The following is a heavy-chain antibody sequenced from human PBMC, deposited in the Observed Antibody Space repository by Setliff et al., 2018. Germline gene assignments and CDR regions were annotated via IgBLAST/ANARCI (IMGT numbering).Heavy chain of an antibody. J-gene: IGHJ4*02. CDR1: GYTFTSYD. CDR3: ATQITMVRGVTDSHFDY. D-gene: IGHD3-10*01. CDR2: MNPNSGNT. Sequence: ASVKVSCKAAGYTFTSYDINWVRQATGQGLEWMGWMNPNSGNTGYAQKFQGRVTMTEDTSTDTAYMELSSLRSEDTAVYYCATQITMVRGVTDSHFDYWGQGTLVTVSS. V-gene: IGHV1-8*02.